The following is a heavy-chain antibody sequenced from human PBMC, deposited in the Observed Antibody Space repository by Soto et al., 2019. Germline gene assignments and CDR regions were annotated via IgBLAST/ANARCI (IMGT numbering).Heavy chain of an antibody. CDR2: ISVYTGNT. CDR3: ARDRCITDRCYTHHFDV. V-gene: IGHV1-18*04. Sequence: QVHLVQSGGEVTRPGASVKVSCKSSGYTFTSYGVSWVRQAPGQGLEWLGWISVYTGNTKQAQKFQDRVTLTTEASTTTAYMELRSMRSDDTAVYYCARDRCITDRCYTHHFDVWGQGTTVTVSS. CDR1: GYTFTSYG. D-gene: IGHD3-10*01. J-gene: IGHJ6*02.